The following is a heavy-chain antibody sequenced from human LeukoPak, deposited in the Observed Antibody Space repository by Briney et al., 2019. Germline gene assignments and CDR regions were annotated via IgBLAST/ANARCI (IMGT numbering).Heavy chain of an antibody. CDR3: ARSQGYCSGGSCLQGDWFDP. CDR2: IYPGDSDT. D-gene: IGHD2-15*01. V-gene: IGHV5-51*01. Sequence: SGESLKISCKGSGCSFTNYWIGWVRQLPGKGLEWMGIIYPGDSDTRYSPSFQGQVTISADKSIRTAYLQWGSLKASDTAMYYCARSQGYCSGGSCLQGDWFDPWGQGTLVTVSS. J-gene: IGHJ5*02. CDR1: GCSFTNYW.